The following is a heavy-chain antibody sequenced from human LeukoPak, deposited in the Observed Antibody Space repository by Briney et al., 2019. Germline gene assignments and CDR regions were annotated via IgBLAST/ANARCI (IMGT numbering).Heavy chain of an antibody. J-gene: IGHJ4*02. Sequence: KPSETLSLTCTVSGGSISSYYWSWIRQHPGKGLEWIGYIYYSGSTYYNPSLKSRVTISVDTSKNQFSLKLSSVTAADTAVYYCARDPPDKYFGESPPYYFDYWGQGTLVTVSS. CDR1: GGSISSYY. D-gene: IGHD3-10*01. CDR2: IYYSGST. CDR3: ARDPPDKYFGESPPYYFDY. V-gene: IGHV4-59*06.